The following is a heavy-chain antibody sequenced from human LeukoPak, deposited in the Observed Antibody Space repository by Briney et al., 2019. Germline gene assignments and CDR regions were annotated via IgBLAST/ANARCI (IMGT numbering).Heavy chain of an antibody. V-gene: IGHV1-46*01. Sequence: ASVKVSCKASGYTFTSYYMYWVRQAPGQGLEWMGIINPSGGSTSYAQKFQGRVTMTRDMSTSTVYMELSSLRSEDTAVYYCARDYDFWSGYYWVPYENYMDVWGKGTTVTVSS. CDR3: ARDYDFWSGYYWVPYENYMDV. CDR1: GYTFTSYY. D-gene: IGHD3-3*01. CDR2: INPSGGST. J-gene: IGHJ6*03.